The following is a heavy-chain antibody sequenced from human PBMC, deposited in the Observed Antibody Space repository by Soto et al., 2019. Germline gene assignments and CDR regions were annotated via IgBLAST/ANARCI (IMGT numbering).Heavy chain of an antibody. CDR3: AKADGQQWLIPHLDN. J-gene: IGHJ4*02. V-gene: IGHV3-23*01. CDR2: ISCCGGSA. CDR1: GFNFKKFA. Sequence: GGSLRLSCVASGFNFKKFAMAWVRQAAGEGLEWVSGISCCGGSASYADSVKGRFSITRDDSNNTVSLQLNSLRVEDTAQYYCAKADGQQWLIPHLDNWGQGTLVTVS. D-gene: IGHD6-19*01.